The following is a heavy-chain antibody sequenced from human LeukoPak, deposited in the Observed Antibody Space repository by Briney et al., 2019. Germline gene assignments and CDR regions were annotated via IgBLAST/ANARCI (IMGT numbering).Heavy chain of an antibody. CDR1: GLSFSTFA. CDR2: LRGNGET. Sequence: PGGSLRLSCAASGLSFSTFAMSWVRQGPARGLEWVSSLRGNGETFYAESVKGRFTLSSDSSRNTVYLHLNNLKVEDTAMYYCARASWVSSTDAVRWGQGTLVPSP. V-gene: IGHV3-23*01. D-gene: IGHD3-16*01. J-gene: IGHJ4*02. CDR3: ARASWVSSTDAVR.